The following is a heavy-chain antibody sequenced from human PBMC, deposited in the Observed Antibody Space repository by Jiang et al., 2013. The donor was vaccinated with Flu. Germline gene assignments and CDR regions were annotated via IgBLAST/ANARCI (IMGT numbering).Heavy chain of an antibody. CDR3: ARSYYDSSGYFAFDI. D-gene: IGHD3-22*01. CDR2: IWYDGSNK. Sequence: VQPGGSLRLSCAASGFTFSSYGMHWVRQAPGKGLEWVAVIWYDGSNKYYADSVKGRFTISRDNSKNTLYLQMNSLRAEDTAVYYCARSYYDSSGYFAFDIWGQGTMVTVSS. J-gene: IGHJ3*02. V-gene: IGHV3-33*01. CDR1: GFTFSSYG.